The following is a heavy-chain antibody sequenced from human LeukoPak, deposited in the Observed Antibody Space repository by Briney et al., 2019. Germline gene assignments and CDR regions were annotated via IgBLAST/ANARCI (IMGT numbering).Heavy chain of an antibody. CDR1: GGTFSSYA. V-gene: IGHV1-69*05. J-gene: IGHJ4*02. D-gene: IGHD3-22*01. CDR3: ARVGRAYYDSSGYFIFDY. Sequence: ASVKVSCKASGGTFSSYAISWVRQAPGQGLEWMGGIIPIFGTANYAQKFQGRVTITTDESTSTVYMELSSLRSEDTVVYYCARVGRAYYDSSGYFIFDYWGQGTLVTVSS. CDR2: IIPIFGTA.